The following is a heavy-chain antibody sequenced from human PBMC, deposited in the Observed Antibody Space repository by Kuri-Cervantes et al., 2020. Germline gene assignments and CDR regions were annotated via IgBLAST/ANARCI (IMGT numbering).Heavy chain of an antibody. Sequence: SQTLSLTCAVYGGSFSGYYWGWIRQPPGKGLEWIGSSYYSGSTYYNPSLKSRVTISVDTSKNQFSLRLSSVTAADTAVYYCARVKEGSGAFDIWGQGTMVTVSS. V-gene: IGHV4-34*01. D-gene: IGHD3-10*01. CDR2: SYYSGST. J-gene: IGHJ3*02. CDR1: GGSFSGYY. CDR3: ARVKEGSGAFDI.